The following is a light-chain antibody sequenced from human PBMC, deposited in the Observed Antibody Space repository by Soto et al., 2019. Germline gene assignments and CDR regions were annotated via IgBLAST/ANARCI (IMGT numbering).Light chain of an antibody. CDR3: QQYKDYVYT. Sequence: DIQMTQSPSTLSASVGDRVIITCRASQTVERWMAWYQQKPGKAPKLLISDVSTLERGVPSRFSGSGSATEFTLTISGLQPDDFATYYCQQYKDYVYTFVQGTKVDSK. CDR1: QTVERW. CDR2: DVS. V-gene: IGKV1-5*01. J-gene: IGKJ2*01.